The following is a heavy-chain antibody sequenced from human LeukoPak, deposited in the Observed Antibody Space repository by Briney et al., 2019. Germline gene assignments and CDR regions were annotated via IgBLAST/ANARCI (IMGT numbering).Heavy chain of an antibody. Sequence: PSGTLSLTCSVSDGSISSSSYYWGWIRQPPGKGLEWIGSIYYSGNTYYTPSLKSRVTISVDTSKNQFSLKLSSVTAADTAVYYCAGSGYLDSDYWGQGTLVTVSS. D-gene: IGHD3-22*01. CDR1: DGSISSSSYY. CDR2: IYYSGNT. V-gene: IGHV4-39*01. CDR3: AGSGYLDSDY. J-gene: IGHJ4*02.